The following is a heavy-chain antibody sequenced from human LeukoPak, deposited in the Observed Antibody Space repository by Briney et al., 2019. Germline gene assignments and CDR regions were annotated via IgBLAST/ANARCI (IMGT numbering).Heavy chain of an antibody. CDR2: INHSGST. J-gene: IGHJ4*02. V-gene: IGHV4-34*01. CDR1: GGSFSGYY. D-gene: IGHD3-16*01. Sequence: SETLSLTCAVYGGSFSGYYWSWIRQPPGKGLEWIGEINHSGSTNYNPSLKSRVTISVDTSKNQFSLKLSSVTAADTAVYYCARGPLLRPRDYWGQGTLVTVSS. CDR3: ARGPLLRPRDY.